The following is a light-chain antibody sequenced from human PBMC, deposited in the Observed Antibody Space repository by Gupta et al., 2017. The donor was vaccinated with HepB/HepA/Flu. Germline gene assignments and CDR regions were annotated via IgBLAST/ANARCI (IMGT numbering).Light chain of an antibody. V-gene: IGKV3-20*01. Sequence: EIVLTQSPGTLSLSPGERATLSCRASQSVSSSYLAWYQQKPGQAPRLVIYGASSRAAGIPDRFSGSGSGTDFTLTISRLEPEDFAVYYCQQEGSSPLTFGGGTKVEIK. CDR3: QQEGSSPLT. CDR1: QSVSSSY. J-gene: IGKJ4*01. CDR2: GAS.